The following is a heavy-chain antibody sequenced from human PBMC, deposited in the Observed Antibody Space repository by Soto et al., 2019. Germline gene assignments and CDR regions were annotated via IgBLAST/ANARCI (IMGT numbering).Heavy chain of an antibody. J-gene: IGHJ4*02. V-gene: IGHV3-30*09. D-gene: IGHD2-8*01. Sequence: QVQLVESGGGVVQPGRSLRLSCAASGFTFSSYAMHWVRQAPGKGLEWVAVISYDGSNKYYADSVKGRFAISRDNSKNKLYVQMNSLRAEDTAVYYCARGPPINGPKESDYWCQGTLLTVSS. CDR2: ISYDGSNK. CDR3: ARGPPINGPKESDY. CDR1: GFTFSSYA.